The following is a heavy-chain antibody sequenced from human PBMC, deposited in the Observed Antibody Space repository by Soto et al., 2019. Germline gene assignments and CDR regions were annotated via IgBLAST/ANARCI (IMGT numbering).Heavy chain of an antibody. V-gene: IGHV4-61*01. D-gene: IGHD3-10*01. Sequence: SETLSLTCTVSGGSVSSGSYYWSCIRQPPGKGLECIGYIYYSGSTNYNPTLKSRVPISVDTSKNQFSLKLSSVTAADTAVYYCACYYYGSGSYYDYYYGMDVWGQGTTLTVSS. J-gene: IGHJ6*02. CDR2: IYYSGST. CDR1: GGSVSSGSYY. CDR3: ACYYYGSGSYYDYYYGMDV.